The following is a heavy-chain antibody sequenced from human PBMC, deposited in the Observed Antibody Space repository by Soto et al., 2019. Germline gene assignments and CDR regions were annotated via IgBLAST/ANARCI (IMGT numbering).Heavy chain of an antibody. V-gene: IGHV4-61*01. CDR1: GGSVSSSSYY. Sequence: SETLSLTCTVSGGSVSSSSYYWSWIRQPPGKGLEWIGYIYYSGSTNYNPSLKSRVTISVDTSKNQFSLKLSSVTAADTAVYYCARQYGGSYADYWGQGALVTVSS. D-gene: IGHD1-26*01. CDR3: ARQYGGSYADY. CDR2: IYYSGST. J-gene: IGHJ4*02.